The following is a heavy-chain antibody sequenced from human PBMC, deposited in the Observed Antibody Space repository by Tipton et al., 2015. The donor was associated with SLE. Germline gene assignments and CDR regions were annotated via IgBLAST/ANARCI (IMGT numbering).Heavy chain of an antibody. CDR2: IYTNENP. CDR3: AREFLNPVTTVHYYFDL. V-gene: IGHV4-4*07. J-gene: IGHJ2*01. Sequence: TLSLTCTVSGGSISSYYWSWIRQPAGGGLEWIGHIYTNENPNYKPSLNSRVTMSVDTSKNHFSLKLISVTAADTAVYYCAREFLNPVTTVHYYFDLWGRGTLVTVSS. D-gene: IGHD4-11*01. CDR1: GGSISSYY.